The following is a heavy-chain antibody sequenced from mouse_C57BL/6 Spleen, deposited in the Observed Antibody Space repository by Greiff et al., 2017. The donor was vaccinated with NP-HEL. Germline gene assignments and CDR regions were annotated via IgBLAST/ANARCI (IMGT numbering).Heavy chain of an antibody. CDR2: IYPGDGDT. Sequence: VKLQQSGPELVKPGASVKISCKASGYAFSSSWMNWVKQRPGKGLEWIGRIYPGDGDTNYNGKFKGKATLTADKSSSTAYMQLSSLTSEDSAVYYCATYPTEDYYAMDYWGQGTSVTVSS. D-gene: IGHD2-10*01. CDR1: GYAFSSSW. V-gene: IGHV1-82*01. J-gene: IGHJ4*01. CDR3: ATYPTEDYYAMDY.